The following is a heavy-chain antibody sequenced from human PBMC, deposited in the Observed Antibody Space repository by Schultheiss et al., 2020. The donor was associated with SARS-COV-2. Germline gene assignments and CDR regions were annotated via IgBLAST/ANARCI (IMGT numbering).Heavy chain of an antibody. D-gene: IGHD3-3*02. CDR1: GFTFSSYA. CDR2: ISYDGSNK. Sequence: GGSLRLSCAASGFTFSSYAMHWVRQAPGKGLEWVAVISYDGSNKYYADSVKGRFTISRDNAKNSLYLQMNSLRAEDTAVYYCARGLGFLECFWGQGTLVTVSS. J-gene: IGHJ4*02. CDR3: ARGLGFLECF. V-gene: IGHV3-30*07.